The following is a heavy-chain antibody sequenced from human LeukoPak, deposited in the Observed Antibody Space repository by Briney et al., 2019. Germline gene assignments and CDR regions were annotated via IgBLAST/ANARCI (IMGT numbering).Heavy chain of an antibody. CDR2: IGPTGSDR. V-gene: IGHV3-21*06. CDR3: ATETNGRHYDY. CDR1: GLTFSTSG. Sequence: KPGGSLRLSCTASGLTFSTSGFNWVRQAPGKGLEWVASIGPTGSDRYHADSIKGRFTNSRDNANNFLYLQMNSLRAEDTAVYYCATETNGRHYDYWGQGTLLTVSS. D-gene: IGHD1-14*01. J-gene: IGHJ4*02.